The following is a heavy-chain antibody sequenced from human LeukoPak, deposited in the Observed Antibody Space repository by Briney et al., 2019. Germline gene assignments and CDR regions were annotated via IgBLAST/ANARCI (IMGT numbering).Heavy chain of an antibody. D-gene: IGHD3-10*01. CDR3: ARGPQVLWFGETVDY. V-gene: IGHV1-2*02. CDR2: IYPNSGAT. Sequence: ASVKVSCKASGYTFTGYYMHWVRQAPGQGLEWMGWIYPNSGATKYAQKFQGRVTMTRDTSISTAYMELSGLRSDDTAVYYCARGPQVLWFGETVDYWGQGTLVTVSS. CDR1: GYTFTGYY. J-gene: IGHJ4*02.